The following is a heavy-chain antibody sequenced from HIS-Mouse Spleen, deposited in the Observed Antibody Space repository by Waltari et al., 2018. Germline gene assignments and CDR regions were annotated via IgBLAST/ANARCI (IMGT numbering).Heavy chain of an antibody. Sequence: QVQLQESGPGLVKPSETLSLTCTVSGGSISSYYWSWIRQPAGKGVEWIGRISTSGSTNYNPSVKSRVTMSVDTSKNQFSLKLSCVTAADTAVYYCAREVGNWNYDYWGQGTLVTVSS. CDR1: GGSISSYY. V-gene: IGHV4-4*07. CDR3: AREVGNWNYDY. D-gene: IGHD1-7*01. CDR2: ISTSGST. J-gene: IGHJ4*02.